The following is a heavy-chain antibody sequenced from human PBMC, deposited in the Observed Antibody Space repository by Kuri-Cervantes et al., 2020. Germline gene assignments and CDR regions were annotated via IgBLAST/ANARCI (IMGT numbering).Heavy chain of an antibody. CDR1: GFTFGSYW. CDR2: INSDGSST. D-gene: IGHD5-24*01. J-gene: IGHJ4*02. Sequence: ETLSLTCAASGFTFGSYWMHWVRQAPGKGLVWVSRINSDGSSTSYADSVKGRFTISRDNAKNSLYLQMNSLRAEDTAVYYCARGGLGRDGYNFLYWGQGTLVTVSS. CDR3: ARGGLGRDGYNFLY. V-gene: IGHV3-74*01.